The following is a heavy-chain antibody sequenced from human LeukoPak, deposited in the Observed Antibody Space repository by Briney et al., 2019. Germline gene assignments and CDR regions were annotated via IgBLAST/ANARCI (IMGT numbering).Heavy chain of an antibody. Sequence: PSETLSLTCTVSGGSISSYYWSWIRQPPGKGLEWIGYIYYSGSTNYNPSLKSRVTISVDTSKNQFSLKLSSVTAADTAVYYCARSDDKYYYYGLDVWGQGTTVTVSS. CDR2: IYYSGST. CDR1: GGSISSYY. V-gene: IGHV4-59*08. CDR3: ARSDDKYYYYGLDV. J-gene: IGHJ6*02.